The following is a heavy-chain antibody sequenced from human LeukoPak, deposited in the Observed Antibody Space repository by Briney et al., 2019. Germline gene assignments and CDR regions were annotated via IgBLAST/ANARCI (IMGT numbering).Heavy chain of an antibody. Sequence: GASVKVSCKAPGGTFSSYTINWVRQATGQGLEWMGWMNPNSGNTGYAQKFQGRVTMTRNTSISTAYMELSSLRSEDTAVYYCARGHRDGPSRTYYMDVWGKGTTVTISS. CDR1: GGTFSSYT. J-gene: IGHJ6*03. V-gene: IGHV1-8*01. CDR3: ARGHRDGPSRTYYMDV. D-gene: IGHD5-24*01. CDR2: MNPNSGNT.